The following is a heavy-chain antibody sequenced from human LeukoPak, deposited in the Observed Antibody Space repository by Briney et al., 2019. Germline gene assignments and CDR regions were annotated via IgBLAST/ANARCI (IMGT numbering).Heavy chain of an antibody. CDR2: IFYTGST. Sequence: PSETLSLTCTVFGDSVSSGTYSWSWIRQPPGKGLEWIGHIFYTGSTNYNPSLKSRVTISVDTSKNQFFLKLSSVTAADTAVYYCADDRILARWGQGTLVTVSS. J-gene: IGHJ4*02. CDR3: ADDRILAR. CDR1: GDSVSSGTYS. V-gene: IGHV4-61*01. D-gene: IGHD1-1*01.